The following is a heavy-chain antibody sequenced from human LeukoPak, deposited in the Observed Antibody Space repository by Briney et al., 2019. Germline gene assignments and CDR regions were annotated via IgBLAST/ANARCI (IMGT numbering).Heavy chain of an antibody. J-gene: IGHJ4*02. CDR2: ISGSGGTT. CDR3: AKRTPYSSGPYYFDY. D-gene: IGHD3-22*01. V-gene: IGHV3-23*01. CDR1: GFTFSSYA. Sequence: SGGSLRLSCEVSGFTFSSYAMSWVRQAPGKGLEWVSAISGSGGTTNYADSVKGRLTISRDNSQNTLYLQMNSLRAEDTAVYYCAKRTPYSSGPYYFDYWGQGTLVTVSS.